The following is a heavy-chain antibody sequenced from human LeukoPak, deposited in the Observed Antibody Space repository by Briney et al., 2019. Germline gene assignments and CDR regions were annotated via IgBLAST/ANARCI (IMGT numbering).Heavy chain of an antibody. V-gene: IGHV3-23*01. CDR2: INGRSTRT. J-gene: IGHJ3*02. CDR1: GFTFSSYA. CDR3: AKDRDDYGDPGAFDS. Sequence: GGSLRLSCAASGFTFSSYAMNWVRQAPGQGLECVSGINGRSTRTYYADSVKGRFTISRDNSKNTLYLQMNSLRAEDTAVYYCAKDRDDYGDPGAFDSWGQGTMVTVSS. D-gene: IGHD4-17*01.